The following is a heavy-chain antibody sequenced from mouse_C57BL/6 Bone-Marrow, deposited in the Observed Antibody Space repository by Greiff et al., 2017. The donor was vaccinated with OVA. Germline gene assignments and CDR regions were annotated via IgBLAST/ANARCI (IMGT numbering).Heavy chain of an antibody. V-gene: IGHV2-5*01. CDR1: GFSLTSYG. Sequence: QVQLKESGPGLVQPSQSLSITCTVSGFSLTSYGVHWVRQSPGKGLEWLGVIWRGGSTDYNAAFMSRLSITKDNSKSQVFFKMNSLQADDTAIYYCAKMDYYGSSYYWYFDVWDTGTTVTVSS. CDR3: AKMDYYGSSYYWYFDV. CDR2: IWRGGST. J-gene: IGHJ1*03. D-gene: IGHD1-1*01.